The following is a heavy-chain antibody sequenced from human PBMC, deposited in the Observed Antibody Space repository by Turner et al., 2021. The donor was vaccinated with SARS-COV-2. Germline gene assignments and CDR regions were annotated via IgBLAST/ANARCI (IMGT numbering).Heavy chain of an antibody. CDR2: IIPILGTA. CDR1: GGTFSSYA. D-gene: IGHD2-15*01. CDR3: ARGEVGYCSGGRCYSGSY. Sequence: QVQLVQSGAEGKKPGSSVKVSCKASGGTFSSYAISWVRQAPGQGLEWMGGIIPILGTANYAQKFQGRVTITADESTSTAYMELSSVRSEDTDVYYCARGEVGYCSGGRCYSGSYWGQGTLVTVSS. V-gene: IGHV1-69*01. J-gene: IGHJ4*02.